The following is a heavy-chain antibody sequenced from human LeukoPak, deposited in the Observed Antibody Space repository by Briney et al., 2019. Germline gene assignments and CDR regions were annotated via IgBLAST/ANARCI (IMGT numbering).Heavy chain of an antibody. V-gene: IGHV4-59*01. CDR1: GGSISSYY. D-gene: IGHD4-23*01. J-gene: IGHJ3*02. CDR3: ARAGGNPDGGDAFDI. Sequence: SETLSLTWTVSGGSISSYYWSWIRQPPGKGLEWIGYIYYSGSTNYNPSLKSRVTISVDTSKNQFSLKLSSVTAADTAVYYCARAGGNPDGGDAFDIWGQGTMVTVSS. CDR2: IYYSGST.